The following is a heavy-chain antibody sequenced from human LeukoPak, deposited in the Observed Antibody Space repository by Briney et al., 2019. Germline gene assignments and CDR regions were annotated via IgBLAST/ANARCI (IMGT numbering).Heavy chain of an antibody. V-gene: IGHV3-7*01. Sequence: PGGSLRLSCAASGFTFSSYWMSWVRQAPGKGREWVANIKQDGSEKYYVDSVKGRFTISRDNAKNSLYLQMNSLRAEDTAVYYCARDMGYDFWSGYYYYMDVWGKGTTVTVSS. D-gene: IGHD3-3*01. J-gene: IGHJ6*03. CDR2: IKQDGSEK. CDR3: ARDMGYDFWSGYYYYMDV. CDR1: GFTFSSYW.